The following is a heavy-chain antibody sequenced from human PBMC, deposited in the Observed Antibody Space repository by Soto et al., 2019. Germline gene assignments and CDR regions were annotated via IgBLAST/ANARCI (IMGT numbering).Heavy chain of an antibody. D-gene: IGHD3-10*01. CDR1: GGSISSYY. CDR3: ARGYGSGIYSWFDP. V-gene: IGHV4-59*01. J-gene: IGHJ5*01. Sequence: PSETLSLTCTVSGGSISSYYWTWIRQPPGKGLEWIGFIYYSGRTNYNPSLKSRVTISVDTSKNQFSLKLSSVTAADTAVYYCARGYGSGIYSWFDPWGQGSLVTVSS. CDR2: IYYSGRT.